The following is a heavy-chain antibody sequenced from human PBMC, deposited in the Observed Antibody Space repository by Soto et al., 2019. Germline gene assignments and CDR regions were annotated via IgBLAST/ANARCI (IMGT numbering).Heavy chain of an antibody. CDR2: FSAGGRA. CDR3: AKESMPEHYGDTLFDH. V-gene: IGHV3-23*01. Sequence: EVQLLESGGGLVQPGGSLRLSCEASGFSFSSYALSWVRQAPGKGLEWVSTFSAGGRAYYADSVKGRFTIAKDFSKNTLHLQTNSLGAEDTAVYYCAKESMPEHYGDTLFDHWGQGTRVTVSS. D-gene: IGHD4-17*01. CDR1: GFSFSSYA. J-gene: IGHJ4*02.